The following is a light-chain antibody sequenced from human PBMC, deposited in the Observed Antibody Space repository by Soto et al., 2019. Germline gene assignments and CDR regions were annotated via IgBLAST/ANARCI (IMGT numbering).Light chain of an antibody. Sequence: IVLPQSPGTLSLSPGERATLSCRASQSVSSGYLAWYQQKPGQAPRLLIYGASTRATGIPARFSGSGSGTEFTLTISSLQSEDFAVYYCQQYNNWPPITFGQGTRLEIK. V-gene: IGKV3-15*01. J-gene: IGKJ5*01. CDR1: QSVSSGY. CDR2: GAS. CDR3: QQYNNWPPIT.